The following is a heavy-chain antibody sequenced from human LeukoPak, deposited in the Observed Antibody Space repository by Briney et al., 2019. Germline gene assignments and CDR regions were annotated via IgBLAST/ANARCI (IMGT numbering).Heavy chain of an antibody. Sequence: GGSLRLSCAASGFTFSNFAMTWVRQAPGKGLEWVSGITSGGATAYADSVKGRFTISRDNSKNTLYLQMNSLTAEDAALYYCAKGILDYCAGGCSAAYWGQGTLVT. D-gene: IGHD2-8*02. V-gene: IGHV3-23*01. CDR1: GFTFSNFA. J-gene: IGHJ4*02. CDR2: ITSGGAT. CDR3: AKGILDYCAGGCSAAY.